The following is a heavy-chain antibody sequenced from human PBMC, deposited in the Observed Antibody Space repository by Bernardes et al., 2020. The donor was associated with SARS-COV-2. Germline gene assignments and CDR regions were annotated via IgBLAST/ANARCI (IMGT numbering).Heavy chain of an antibody. CDR1: GFTFSNYA. D-gene: IGHD6-19*01. J-gene: IGHJ4*02. V-gene: IGHV3-23*01. Sequence: VGSLRLSCAASGFTFSNYAMSWVRQAPGKGLEWVSVISVSGHGTYNADSVKGRFIISRDSSKNTLFLQMNSLRAEDTAVYYCAKNSEVSGWYYFDYWGQETLVT. CDR3: AKNSEVSGWYYFDY. CDR2: ISVSGHGT.